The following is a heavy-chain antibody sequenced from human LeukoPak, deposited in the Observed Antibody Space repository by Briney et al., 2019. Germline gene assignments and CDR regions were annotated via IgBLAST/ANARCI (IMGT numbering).Heavy chain of an antibody. V-gene: IGHV4-59*01. CDR1: GGSISSYY. Sequence: PSETLSLTCTVYGGSISSYYWSWIRQPPGKGLEWIGYIYYSGSTNYNPSLKSRVTISVDTSKNQFSLKLSSVTAADTAVYYCAILWFGDPPVDYWGQGTLVTVSS. CDR3: AILWFGDPPVDY. CDR2: IYYSGST. D-gene: IGHD3-10*01. J-gene: IGHJ4*02.